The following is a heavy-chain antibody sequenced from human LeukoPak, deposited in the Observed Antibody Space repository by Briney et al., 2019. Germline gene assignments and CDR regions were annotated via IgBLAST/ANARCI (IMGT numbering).Heavy chain of an antibody. J-gene: IGHJ4*02. D-gene: IGHD5-12*01. V-gene: IGHV3-7*01. Sequence: GGSLRLSCAASGYTFSSYWMSWVRQAPGKGLEWVANTNQEGSEKYYVDSVKGRFTISKDNAKNSLYLQMNNLRAEDTAVYYCARDPKWLDYWGQGTLVTVSS. CDR3: ARDPKWLDY. CDR2: TNQEGSEK. CDR1: GYTFSSYW.